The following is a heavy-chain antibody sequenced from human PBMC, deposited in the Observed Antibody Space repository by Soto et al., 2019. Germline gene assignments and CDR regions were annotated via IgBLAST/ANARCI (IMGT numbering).Heavy chain of an antibody. CDR1: GYTFTNFG. J-gene: IGHJ4*02. V-gene: IGHV1-18*01. CDR3: AKGETPIDF. CDR2: ISAYNGNT. Sequence: QVQLVQSGAEVKKPGASVKVSCKASGYTFTNFGISWVRQAPGQGLEWMGWISAYNGNTNYAQKFQGRVTMTTDTSTSTTNMEVRSLRFDDTAVYYCAKGETPIDFCGQGTLVTVS. D-gene: IGHD1-26*01.